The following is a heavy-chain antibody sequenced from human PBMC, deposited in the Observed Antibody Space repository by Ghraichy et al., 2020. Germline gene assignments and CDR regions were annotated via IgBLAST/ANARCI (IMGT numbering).Heavy chain of an antibody. V-gene: IGHV2-5*01. CDR1: GFSLSTSGVG. CDR2: IYWNDEK. D-gene: IGHD3-16*02. J-gene: IGHJ6*02. CDR3: VHRSQSYLYYYGMDV. Sequence: SGPTLVKPTQTLTLTCTFSGFSLSTSGVGVGWIRQPPGKALKWLALIYWNDEKRYSPSLKSRLTITKDASKNQVVLTMTNMDPVDTATYYCVHRSQSYLYYYGMDVWGQGTTVTVSS.